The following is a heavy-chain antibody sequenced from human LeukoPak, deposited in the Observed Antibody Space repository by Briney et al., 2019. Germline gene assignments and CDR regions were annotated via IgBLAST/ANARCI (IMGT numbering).Heavy chain of an antibody. J-gene: IGHJ4*02. V-gene: IGHV4-31*03. CDR2: IYYSGST. D-gene: IGHD3-10*01. Sequence: SQTLSLTCTVSGGSISSGGYYWSWIRQHPGKGLEWIVYIYYSGSTYYNPSLKSRVTISVDTSKNQFSLKLSSVTAADTAVYYCARGTLYYYGSGSYPWYFDYWGQGTLVTVSS. CDR3: ARGTLYYYGSGSYPWYFDY. CDR1: GGSISSGGYY.